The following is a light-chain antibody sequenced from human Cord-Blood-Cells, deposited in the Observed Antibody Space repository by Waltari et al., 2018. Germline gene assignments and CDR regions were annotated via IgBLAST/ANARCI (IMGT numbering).Light chain of an antibody. V-gene: IGKV1-8*01. CDR1: QGISSY. J-gene: IGKJ1*01. CDR3: QQYYSYPPT. CDR2: AES. Sequence: ALRMTQSPSSFSASTGDRVTITCRPSQGISSYLAWYQQKPGKAPKLLIYAESTLQSGVPSRFSGSGSGTDFTLTISCLQSEDFATYYCQQYYSYPPTFGQGTKVEIK.